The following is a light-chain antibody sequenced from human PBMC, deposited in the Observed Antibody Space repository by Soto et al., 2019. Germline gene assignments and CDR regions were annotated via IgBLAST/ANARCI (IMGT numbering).Light chain of an antibody. J-gene: IGKJ1*01. CDR1: QSIVTS. CDR2: AAS. Sequence: DLQMTQSPCTLSASGGGVVPGACRASQSIVTSLAWYQQKPRKAPKLMIYAASSLQSGVPSRFSGSGPGTDFTLTLRSLQPEDSANYYCQQSYSTPRTFGQGTKVDIK. V-gene: IGKV1-39*01. CDR3: QQSYSTPRT.